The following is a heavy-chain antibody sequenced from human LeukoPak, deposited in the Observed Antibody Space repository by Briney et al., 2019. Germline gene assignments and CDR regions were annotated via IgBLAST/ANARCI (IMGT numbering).Heavy chain of an antibody. CDR1: GYTFTSYA. CDR3: ARVHGRSGGSCYVSGGFGFDP. Sequence: ASVKVSCKASGYTFTSYAMNWVRQAPGQGLEWMGWINPNSGGTNYAQKFQGRVTMTRDTSISTAYMELSRLRSDDTAVYYCARVHGRSGGSCYVSGGFGFDPWGQGTLVTVSS. CDR2: INPNSGGT. D-gene: IGHD2-15*01. J-gene: IGHJ5*02. V-gene: IGHV1-2*02.